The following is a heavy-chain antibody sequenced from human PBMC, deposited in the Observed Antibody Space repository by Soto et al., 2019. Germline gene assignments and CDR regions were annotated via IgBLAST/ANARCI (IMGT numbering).Heavy chain of an antibody. CDR2: IYYSGST. Sequence: SETLSLTCTVSGGSISSSSYYWGWIRQPPGKGLELIGSIYYSGSTYYNPSLKSRVTISVDTSKNQFSLKLSSVTAADTAVYYCARLRHYGDYAVYWGQGTLVTVSS. J-gene: IGHJ4*02. D-gene: IGHD4-17*01. V-gene: IGHV4-39*01. CDR3: ARLRHYGDYAVY. CDR1: GGSISSSSYY.